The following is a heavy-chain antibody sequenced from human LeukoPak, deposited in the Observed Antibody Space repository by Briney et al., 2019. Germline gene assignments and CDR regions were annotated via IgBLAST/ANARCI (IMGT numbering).Heavy chain of an antibody. CDR2: ISGSNDNT. Sequence: GGSLRLSCAASGFTFSSYAMSWVRQAPGKGLEWVSSISGSNDNTYYADSVKDRFTISRDNSKNSLYLQMNSLRDEDTAVYYCAFRPLGDCSSSTCYAFDYWGRGTLVTVSS. D-gene: IGHD2-2*01. J-gene: IGHJ4*02. CDR3: AFRPLGDCSSSTCYAFDY. CDR1: GFTFSSYA. V-gene: IGHV3-23*01.